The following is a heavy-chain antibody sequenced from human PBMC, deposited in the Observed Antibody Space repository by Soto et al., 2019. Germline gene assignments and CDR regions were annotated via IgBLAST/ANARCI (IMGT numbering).Heavy chain of an antibody. CDR3: ARVRIAVAGPTKCDP. CDR2: LSAYNGNT. CDR1: GYTFTSYG. V-gene: IGHV1-18*01. J-gene: IGHJ5*02. D-gene: IGHD6-19*01. Sequence: ASVKVSCKASGYTFTSYGISWVRQAPGQGLEWMGWLSAYNGNTNYAQKLHGRVTMTTDTSTSTAYMELRSLRSDDTDVYYCARVRIAVAGPTKCDPWGQGTLVTVSS.